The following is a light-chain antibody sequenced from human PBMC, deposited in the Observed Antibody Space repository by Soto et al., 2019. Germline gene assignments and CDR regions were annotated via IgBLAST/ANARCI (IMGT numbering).Light chain of an antibody. CDR2: DAS. CDR1: QGIRND. J-gene: IGKJ1*01. V-gene: IGKV1-17*01. Sequence: IQMTQSPSSLSACVGDRVTITCRASQGIRNDLGWYQQKPGKAPKLLIYDASSLESGVPSRFRGSGSGTEFSLTISSLQPDDFATYYCQQYKSYSPWTFGQGTKVDI. CDR3: QQYKSYSPWT.